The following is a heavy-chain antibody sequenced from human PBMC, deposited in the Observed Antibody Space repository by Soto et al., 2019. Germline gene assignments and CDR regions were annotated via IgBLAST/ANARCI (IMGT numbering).Heavy chain of an antibody. CDR3: AREGYYSGSGTYSPPRYYGMDV. J-gene: IGHJ6*02. Sequence: QVQLVQSGAEVKKPGASVKVSCKASGYTFTNYGITWVRQAPGQGLEWMGWISDYNGNTYYGKKFQGRVTMTTDTSTXTXXXEXXSLRSDDTAVYYCAREGYYSGSGTYSPPRYYGMDVWGQGTTVTVSS. CDR1: GYTFTNYG. D-gene: IGHD3-10*01. CDR2: ISDYNGNT. V-gene: IGHV1-18*01.